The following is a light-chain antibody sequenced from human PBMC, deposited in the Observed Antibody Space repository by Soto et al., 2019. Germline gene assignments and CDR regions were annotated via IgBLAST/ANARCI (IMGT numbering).Light chain of an antibody. CDR3: QVWDSSTDHAV. CDR2: DDS. Sequence: SYTLTQPPSVSAAPGQTATIACGGDRIGSKSVHWYQQKAGQAPVLVVYDDSDRPSGIPERFSGSNSQSTATLTISRVEAGVEADYFCQVWDSSTDHAVFGGGTKLTVL. CDR1: RIGSKS. V-gene: IGLV3-21*02. J-gene: IGLJ2*01.